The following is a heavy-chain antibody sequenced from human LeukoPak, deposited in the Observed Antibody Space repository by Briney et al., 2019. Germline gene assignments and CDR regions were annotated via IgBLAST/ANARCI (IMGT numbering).Heavy chain of an antibody. Sequence: PSETLSLTCTVSGGSISSYYWSWIRQPPGKGLEWIGYIYYSGSTNYNPSLKSRVTISVDTSKNQFSLKLSSVTAADTAVYYCARDHGCSSTSYYDSYYYYYMDVWGKGTTVTVSS. CDR3: ARDHGCSSTSYYDSYYYYYMDV. CDR2: IYYSGST. D-gene: IGHD2-2*01. CDR1: GGSISSYY. J-gene: IGHJ6*03. V-gene: IGHV4-59*01.